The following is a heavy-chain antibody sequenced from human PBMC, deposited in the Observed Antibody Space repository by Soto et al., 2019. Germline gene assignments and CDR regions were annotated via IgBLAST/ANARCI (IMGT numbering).Heavy chain of an antibody. CDR1: GFTFTNYA. D-gene: IGHD1-26*01. CDR3: AREVGAPSGWLDS. J-gene: IGHJ5*01. Sequence: EVQLSESGGRLGQPGGSLRLSCAASGFTFTNYAMTWVRQSPGKGLQWVSGISATGGLKYYADSVQGRFTISGDNSKNTLYLQMDNLRDEDTAIYYCAREVGAPSGWLDSWGQGTQVTVSS. CDR2: ISATGGLK. V-gene: IGHV3-23*01.